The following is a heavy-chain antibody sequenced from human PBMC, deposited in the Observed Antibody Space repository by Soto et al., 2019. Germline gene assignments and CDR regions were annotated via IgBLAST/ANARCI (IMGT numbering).Heavy chain of an antibody. D-gene: IGHD3-3*01. V-gene: IGHV4-34*01. CDR2: INHSGST. CDR3: VQQHYDRSGSPVGYFVA. CDR1: GGSFSGYY. Sequence: PSETLSLTCAVYGGSFSGYYWTWIRQPPGTGLEWIGEINHSGSTNYNPSLKSRVTISVDTSKNQFSLKLTSVTAADTAVYYCVQQHYDRSGSPVGYFVAWAQGNLVTVSS. J-gene: IGHJ4*02.